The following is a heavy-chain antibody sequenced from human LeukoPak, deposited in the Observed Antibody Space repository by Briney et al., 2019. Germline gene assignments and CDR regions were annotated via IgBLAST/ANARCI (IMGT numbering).Heavy chain of an antibody. CDR2: IKPDGSAT. CDR1: GFTFSNTW. CDR3: VRGGSMDV. Sequence: GGSLRLSCAASGFTFSNTWMSWVRQAPGEGLEWVAIIKPDGSATSYVDSAKGRFTISRDNAKNSLSLQMHSLKVDDTGVYYCVRGGSMDVWGQGTAVTVSS. J-gene: IGHJ6*02. V-gene: IGHV3-7*05.